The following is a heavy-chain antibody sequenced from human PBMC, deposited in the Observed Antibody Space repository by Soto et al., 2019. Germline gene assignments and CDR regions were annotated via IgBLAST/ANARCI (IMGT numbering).Heavy chain of an antibody. CDR3: AKDLGMITFGGGIVMSYYFDY. D-gene: IGHD3-16*02. CDR2: ISWNSGSI. V-gene: IGHV3-9*01. J-gene: IGHJ4*02. CDR1: GFTFDDYA. Sequence: EVQLVESGGGLVQPGRSLRLSCAASGFTFDDYAMHWVRQAPGKGLEWVAVISWNSGSIGYADSVKGRFTISRDNAKNSLYMQMNSLRAEDTALYYGAKDLGMITFGGGIVMSYYFDYWGQGTLVTVSS.